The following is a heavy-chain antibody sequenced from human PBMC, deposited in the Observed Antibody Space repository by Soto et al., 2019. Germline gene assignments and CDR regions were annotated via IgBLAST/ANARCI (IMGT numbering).Heavy chain of an antibody. V-gene: IGHV1-18*01. J-gene: IGHJ6*02. CDR2: ISAYNGNT. Sequence: QVQLVQSGAEVKKPGASVKVSCKASGYTFTSYGISWVRQAPGQGLEWMGWISAYNGNTNYAQKLQGRVTMTTDTSASTAYMELRSLISDDTAVYYCARERREYSSGWYATQDYYYGMDVWGQGTTVTVSS. D-gene: IGHD6-19*01. CDR3: ARERREYSSGWYATQDYYYGMDV. CDR1: GYTFTSYG.